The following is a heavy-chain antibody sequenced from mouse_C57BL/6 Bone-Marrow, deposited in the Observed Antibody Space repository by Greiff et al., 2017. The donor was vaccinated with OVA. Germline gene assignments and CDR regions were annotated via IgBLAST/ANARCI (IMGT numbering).Heavy chain of an antibody. CDR3: AREGILRRGVFDY. Sequence: VKLQESGPELVKPGASVKISCKASGYTFTDYYINGVKQRPGQGLEWIGWIFPGSGSTYYNEKFKGKATLTVDKSSSTAYMLLSSLTSEDSAVYFCAREGILRRGVFDYWGQGTTLTVSS. V-gene: IGHV1-75*01. D-gene: IGHD2-12*01. J-gene: IGHJ2*01. CDR2: IFPGSGST. CDR1: GYTFTDYY.